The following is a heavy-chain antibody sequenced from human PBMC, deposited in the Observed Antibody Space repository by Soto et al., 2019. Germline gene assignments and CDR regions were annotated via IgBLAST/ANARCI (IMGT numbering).Heavy chain of an antibody. CDR3: ARGHQYGGNSEAFET. CDR2: IIPFFGSV. D-gene: IGHD2-21*02. V-gene: IGHV1-69*14. Sequence: QVQLVQSGAEVKKPGSSVRVSCKASGLTFSGSTLTWLRQAPGQGPEWMGGIIPFFGSVDYAPKFQDRVTITADKSTFTPYMELRSLRFDDTAVYYCARGHQYGGNSEAFETWGQGTVVTV. CDR1: GLTFSGST. J-gene: IGHJ3*02.